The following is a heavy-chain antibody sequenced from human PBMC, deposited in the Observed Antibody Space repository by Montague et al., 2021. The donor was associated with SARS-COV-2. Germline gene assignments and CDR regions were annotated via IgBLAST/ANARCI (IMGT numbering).Heavy chain of an antibody. V-gene: IGHV4-59*08. CDR2: IYYGGST. CDR1: GGSISSYY. Sequence: SETLSLTCTVSGGSISSYYWSWIRQPPGKGLEWIGYIYYGGSTXXXPSXXXRATISVDTSKNQFSLKLSSVTAADTAVYYCARQRRYQLPITIFGVVMADAFDIWGQGTMVTVSS. CDR3: ARQRRYQLPITIFGVVMADAFDI. D-gene: IGHD3-3*01. J-gene: IGHJ3*02.